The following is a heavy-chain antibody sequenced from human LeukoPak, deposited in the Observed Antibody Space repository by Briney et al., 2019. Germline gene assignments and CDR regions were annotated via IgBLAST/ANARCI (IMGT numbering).Heavy chain of an antibody. V-gene: IGHV4-59*12. D-gene: IGHD6-19*01. CDR1: GGSISSYY. Sequence: SETLSLTCTVSGGSISSYYWSWIRQPPGKGLEWIGYIYYSGSTNYNPSLKSRVTISVDTSKNQFSLKLSSVTAADTAVYYCAREVEQWLASAWFDPWGQGTLVTVSS. CDR3: AREVEQWLASAWFDP. CDR2: IYYSGST. J-gene: IGHJ5*02.